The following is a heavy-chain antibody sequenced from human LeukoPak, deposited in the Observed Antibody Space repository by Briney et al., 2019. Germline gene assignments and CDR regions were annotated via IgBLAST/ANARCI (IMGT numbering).Heavy chain of an antibody. D-gene: IGHD3-10*01. CDR3: ARRWGSGNYYGSGSYLYYYYGMDV. CDR2: INHSGST. V-gene: IGHV4-34*01. CDR1: GGSFSGYY. J-gene: IGHJ6*02. Sequence: PSETLSLTCAVYGGSFSGYYWSWIRQPPGKGLEWIGEINHSGSTNYNPSLKSRVTISVDTSKNQFSLKLSSVTAADTAVYYCARRWGSGNYYGSGSYLYYYYGMDVWGQGTTATVSS.